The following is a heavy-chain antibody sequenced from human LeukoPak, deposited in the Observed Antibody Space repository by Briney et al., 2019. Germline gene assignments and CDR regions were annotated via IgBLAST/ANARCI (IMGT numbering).Heavy chain of an antibody. CDR2: IYTSGST. CDR1: GGSISSYY. Sequence: SETLSLTCTVSGGSISSYYWSWIRQPAGKGLEWIGRIYTSGSTNYNPSLKSRVTVPVDTSKNQFSLKLSSVTAADTAVYYCARVSLVRGAPDYYFDYWGQGTLVTVSS. CDR3: ARVSLVRGAPDYYFDY. D-gene: IGHD3-10*01. J-gene: IGHJ4*02. V-gene: IGHV4-4*07.